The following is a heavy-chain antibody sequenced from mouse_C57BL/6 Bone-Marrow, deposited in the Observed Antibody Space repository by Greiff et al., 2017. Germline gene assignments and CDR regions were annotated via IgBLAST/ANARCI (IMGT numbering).Heavy chain of an antibody. V-gene: IGHV1-69*01. D-gene: IGHD1-3*01. CDR2: IDPSDSYT. CDR3: ARGGSSFAY. J-gene: IGHJ3*01. CDR1: GYTFTIYW. Sequence: QVQLQQPGAELVMPGASVKLSCKASGYTFTIYWMHWVKQRPGQGLEWIGEIDPSDSYTNYNQKFKGKSTLTLDKSSSTAYMQLSSLTSEDSAVYYCARGGSSFAYWGQGTLVTVSA.